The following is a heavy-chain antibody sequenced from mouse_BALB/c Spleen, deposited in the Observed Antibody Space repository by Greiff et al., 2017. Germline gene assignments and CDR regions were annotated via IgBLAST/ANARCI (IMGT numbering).Heavy chain of an antibody. Sequence: VQLHQSGAELAKPGASVKMSCKASGYTFTSYWMHWVKQRPGQGLEWIGYINPSTGYTEYNQKFKDKATLTADKSSSTAYMQLSSLTSEDSAVYYCARGYDYDGAMDYWGQGTSVTVSS. CDR2: INPSTGYT. V-gene: IGHV1-7*01. CDR1: GYTFTSYW. CDR3: ARGYDYDGAMDY. D-gene: IGHD2-4*01. J-gene: IGHJ4*01.